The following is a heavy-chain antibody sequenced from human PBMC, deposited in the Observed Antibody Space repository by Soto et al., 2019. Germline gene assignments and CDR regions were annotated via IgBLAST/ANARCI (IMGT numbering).Heavy chain of an antibody. CDR2: ISGYNGNT. Sequence: QVHLVQSGAEVKKPGASVKVSCKASGYTFTSLGITWVRQAPGQGLEWMGWISGYNGNTNYAKKFQGRVTMTTDTSTNTAYMELRSLRSDDTAVYYCAASYFYDSSGYYSYFQHWGQGTLVTVSS. V-gene: IGHV1-18*01. D-gene: IGHD3-22*01. J-gene: IGHJ1*01. CDR3: AASYFYDSSGYYSYFQH. CDR1: GYTFTSLG.